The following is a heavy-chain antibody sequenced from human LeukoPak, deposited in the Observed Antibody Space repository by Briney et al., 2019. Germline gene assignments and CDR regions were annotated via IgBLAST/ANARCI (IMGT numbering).Heavy chain of an antibody. D-gene: IGHD3-22*01. CDR2: IYYSGST. J-gene: IGHJ4*02. Sequence: SETLSLTCAVHGGSFSGYYWTWIRQPPGKGLEWIGYIYYSGSTNYNPSLKSRVTISVDTSKNQFSLKLSSVTAADTAVYYCARNFYYYDSSGYQYYFDYWGQGTLVTVSS. V-gene: IGHV4-59*08. CDR3: ARNFYYYDSSGYQYYFDY. CDR1: GGSFSGYY.